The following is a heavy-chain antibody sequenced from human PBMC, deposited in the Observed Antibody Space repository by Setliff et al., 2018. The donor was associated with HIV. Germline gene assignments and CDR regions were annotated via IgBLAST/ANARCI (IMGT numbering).Heavy chain of an antibody. Sequence: PGGSLRLSCAASGFSFSDYHMNWVRQAPGKGLEWISFISDSDTDIYYADSVRGRFTISRDNAKNSLYLQMNSLRAEDTAVYYCARFANYYHTSGYGWFDPWGQGTLVTVSS. D-gene: IGHD3-22*01. CDR1: GFSFSDYH. CDR2: ISDSDTDI. J-gene: IGHJ5*02. CDR3: ARFANYYHTSGYGWFDP. V-gene: IGHV3-11*01.